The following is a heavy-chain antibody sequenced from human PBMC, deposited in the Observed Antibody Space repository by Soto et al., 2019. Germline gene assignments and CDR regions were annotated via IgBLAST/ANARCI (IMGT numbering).Heavy chain of an antibody. CDR2: IIPMFGTV. CDR3: ARDSYSYDRNNYYRAEGWYFDF. J-gene: IGHJ2*01. CDR1: GGTFSSYG. D-gene: IGHD3-22*01. V-gene: IGHV1-69*13. Sequence: SVKVSCKASGGTFSSYGISWVRQAPGQGLEWMGGIIPMFGTVNYAQKFQGRVTITADESTSKAYMELSSLRSEDTAVFYCARDSYSYDRNNYYRAEGWYFDFWGRGTLVTVSS.